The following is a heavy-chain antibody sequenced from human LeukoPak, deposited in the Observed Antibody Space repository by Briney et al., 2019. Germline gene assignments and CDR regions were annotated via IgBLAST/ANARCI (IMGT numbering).Heavy chain of an antibody. J-gene: IGHJ4*02. V-gene: IGHV3-30*03. Sequence: PGGSLRLSCAASGFTFSSYSMNWVRQAPGKGLEWVAVISYDGSNKYYADSVKGRFTISRDNSKNTLYLQMNSLRAEDTAVYYCARVHSDFWSDYWGQGTPVTVSS. CDR1: GFTFSSYS. D-gene: IGHD3-3*01. CDR3: ARVHSDFWSDY. CDR2: ISYDGSNK.